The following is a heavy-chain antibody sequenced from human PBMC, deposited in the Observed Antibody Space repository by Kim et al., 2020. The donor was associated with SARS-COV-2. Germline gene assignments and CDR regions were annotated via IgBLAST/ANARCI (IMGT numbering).Heavy chain of an antibody. D-gene: IGHD3-10*01. CDR3: AKLWFGERGWFDP. Sequence: ADTGKGRFTISRDNSKNTLYLQMNSLRAEDTAVYYCAKLWFGERGWFDPWGQGTLVTVSS. V-gene: IGHV3-23*01. J-gene: IGHJ5*02.